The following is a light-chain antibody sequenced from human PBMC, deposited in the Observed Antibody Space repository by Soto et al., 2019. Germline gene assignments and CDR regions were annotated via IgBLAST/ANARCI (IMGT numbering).Light chain of an antibody. CDR1: QDISNY. CDR2: EAF. J-gene: IGKJ1*01. CDR3: QQYDNSWT. Sequence: DIQMTQSPSSLSASVGDSVTITCQASQDISNYLNWYQQKPGKAPKLMIYEAFNLETGVPSRFSGSGSGTDFTFTINSLQPEDTATYYCQQYDNSWTFGHGTKVEVK. V-gene: IGKV1-33*01.